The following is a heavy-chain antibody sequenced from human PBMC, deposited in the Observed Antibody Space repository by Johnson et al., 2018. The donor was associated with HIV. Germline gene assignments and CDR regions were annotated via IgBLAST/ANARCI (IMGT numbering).Heavy chain of an antibody. CDR1: GFTVSSNY. D-gene: IGHD1-7*01. Sequence: VQLVESGGGVVQPGRSLRLSCAASGFTVSSNYMSWVRQAPGKGLEWVSVIYSGGSIYYADSVKGRFTISRDNAKNSLYLQMNSLRAEDTAVYYCARDRAWNYEGAFDIWGQGTMVTVSS. CDR3: ARDRAWNYEGAFDI. CDR2: IYSGGSI. V-gene: IGHV3-66*01. J-gene: IGHJ3*02.